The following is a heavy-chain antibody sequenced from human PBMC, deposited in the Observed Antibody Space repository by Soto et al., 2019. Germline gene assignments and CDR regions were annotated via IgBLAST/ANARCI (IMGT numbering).Heavy chain of an antibody. V-gene: IGHV3-7*03. D-gene: IGHD2-2*01. Sequence: GGSLRLSCAASGSSFSSYWMGWVRQTPGKGLEWVANIKQDGSDKYYVDSVKGRFTITRGNTKNSLYLQMNSLRAEDTAVYYCARDRCSSTSCFFDYWGRGTLVTVSS. J-gene: IGHJ4*02. CDR2: IKQDGSDK. CDR1: GSSFSSYW. CDR3: ARDRCSSTSCFFDY.